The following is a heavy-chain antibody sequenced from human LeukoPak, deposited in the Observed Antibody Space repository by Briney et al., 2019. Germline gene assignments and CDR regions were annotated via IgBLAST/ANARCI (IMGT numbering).Heavy chain of an antibody. Sequence: TGGSLRLSCAASGFTFTTYWMNWVRQAPGKGLEWVSIISGSGGSKSYADSVKGRLIISRDNSKNTVFLQMNSLRAGDTAVYYCAKALGVVVGAKGATRNFYYYNGMDVWGQGTTVTVSS. D-gene: IGHD2-15*01. CDR1: GFTFTTYW. J-gene: IGHJ6*02. V-gene: IGHV3-23*01. CDR3: AKALGVVVGAKGATRNFYYYNGMDV. CDR2: ISGSGGSK.